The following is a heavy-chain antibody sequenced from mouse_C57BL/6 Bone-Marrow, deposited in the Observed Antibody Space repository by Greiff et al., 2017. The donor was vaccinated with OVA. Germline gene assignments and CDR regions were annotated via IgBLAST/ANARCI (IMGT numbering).Heavy chain of an antibody. CDR2: IYPRSGNT. V-gene: IGHV1-81*01. Sequence: VMLVESGAELARPGASVKLSCKASGYTFTSYGISWVKQRTGQGLEWIGEIYPRSGNTYYNEKFKGKATLTADKSSSTAYMELRSLTSEDSAVYFCARIYYDYEWYFDVWGTGTTVTVSS. J-gene: IGHJ1*03. D-gene: IGHD2-4*01. CDR3: ARIYYDYEWYFDV. CDR1: GYTFTSYG.